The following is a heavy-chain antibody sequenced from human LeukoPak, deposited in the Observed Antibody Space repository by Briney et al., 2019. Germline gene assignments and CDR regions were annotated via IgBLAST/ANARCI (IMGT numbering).Heavy chain of an antibody. CDR3: ARSNCNSCYLGVWYYFDY. Sequence: PGGSLRLSCAASGITVSSNYMSWVRQAPGKGLEWVSVMYSDSRTYYTDSVKGRFTISRDNSKNTLYLEMNSLRAEDTAVYYCARSNCNSCYLGVWYYFDYWGQGPLVTVSS. D-gene: IGHD1/OR15-1a*01. J-gene: IGHJ4*02. CDR2: MYSDSRT. V-gene: IGHV3-66*01. CDR1: GITVSSNY.